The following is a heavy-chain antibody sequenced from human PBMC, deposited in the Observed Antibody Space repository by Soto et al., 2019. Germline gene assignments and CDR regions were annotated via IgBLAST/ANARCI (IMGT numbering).Heavy chain of an antibody. Sequence: QITLKESGPTLVKPTQTLTLTCTFSGFSLSTSGVGVGWIRQPPGKALEWLALIYWDDDKRYSPSLKSRLTITKDTSKNQVVLTMTNMDPVDTATYYCAHRGITGTTKLDDYWGQGTLVTVSS. CDR3: AHRGITGTTKLDDY. V-gene: IGHV2-5*02. CDR1: GFSLSTSGVG. D-gene: IGHD1-7*01. J-gene: IGHJ4*02. CDR2: IYWDDDK.